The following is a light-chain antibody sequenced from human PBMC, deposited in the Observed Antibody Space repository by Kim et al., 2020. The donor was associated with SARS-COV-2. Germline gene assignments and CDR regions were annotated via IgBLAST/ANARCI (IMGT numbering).Light chain of an antibody. V-gene: IGLV6-57*02. Sequence: NFMLTQPHSVSESPGKTVTISCTGSSGSIASNYVQWYQQRPGSAPTTVIYEDNQRPSGVPDRFSGSIDSSPNSASLTISGLKTEDEADYYCQSYDSSNHVVFGGGTQLTVL. CDR2: EDN. J-gene: IGLJ2*01. CDR1: SGSIASNY. CDR3: QSYDSSNHVV.